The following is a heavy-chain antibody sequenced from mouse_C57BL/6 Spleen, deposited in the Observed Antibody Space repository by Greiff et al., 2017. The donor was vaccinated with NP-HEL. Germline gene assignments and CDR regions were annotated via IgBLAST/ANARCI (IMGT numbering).Heavy chain of an antibody. CDR3: APHGDWFAY. V-gene: IGHV1-26*01. J-gene: IGHJ3*01. Sequence: EVQLHQSGPELVKPGASVKISCKASGYTFTDYYMNWVKQSHGKSLEWIGDINPNNGGTSYNQKFKGKATLTVDKSSSTAYMELRSLTSEDSAVYYCAPHGDWFAYWGQGTLVTVSA. CDR1: GYTFTDYY. CDR2: INPNNGGT. D-gene: IGHD2-13*01.